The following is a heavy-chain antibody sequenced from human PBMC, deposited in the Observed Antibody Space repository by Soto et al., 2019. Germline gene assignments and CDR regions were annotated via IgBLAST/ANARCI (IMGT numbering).Heavy chain of an antibody. V-gene: IGHV4-59*01. D-gene: IGHD2-15*01. CDR1: GGSISSYY. CDR2: IYYSGST. J-gene: IGHJ3*02. Sequence: SETLSLTCTVSGGSISSYYWSWIRQPPGKGLEWIGYIYYSGSTNYNPSLKSRVTISVDTSKNQFSLKLSSVTAADTAVYYCAREDCSGGSCYSNGAFDIWGQGTMVTVSS. CDR3: AREDCSGGSCYSNGAFDI.